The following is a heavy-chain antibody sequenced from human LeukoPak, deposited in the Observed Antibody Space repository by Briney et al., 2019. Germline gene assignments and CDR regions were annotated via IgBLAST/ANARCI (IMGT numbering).Heavy chain of an antibody. J-gene: IGHJ4*02. D-gene: IGHD4-17*01. CDR2: INHSGST. Sequence: TSETLSLTCAVYGGSFSGYYWSWIRQPPGKGLEWIGEINHSGSTNYNPSLKSRVTISVDTSKNQFSLKLSSVTAADTAVYYCARVPWGDYGDYRDYWGQGTLVTVSS. CDR1: GGSFSGYY. V-gene: IGHV4-34*01. CDR3: ARVPWGDYGDYRDY.